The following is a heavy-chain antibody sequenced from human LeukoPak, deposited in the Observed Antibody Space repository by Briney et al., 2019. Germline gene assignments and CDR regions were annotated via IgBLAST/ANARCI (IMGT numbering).Heavy chain of an antibody. CDR1: GYTFTGYY. CDR3: ARVYEGYCSSTSCYTYYYFDY. CDR2: INPNSGGT. V-gene: IGHV1-2*02. D-gene: IGHD2-2*02. Sequence: ASVKVSCKASGYTFTGYYMHWVRQAPGQGLEWMGWINPNSGGTNYAQKFQGRVTMTRDTSISTAYMELSRLRSDVTAVYYCARVYEGYCSSTSCYTYYYFDYWGQGTLVTVSS. J-gene: IGHJ4*02.